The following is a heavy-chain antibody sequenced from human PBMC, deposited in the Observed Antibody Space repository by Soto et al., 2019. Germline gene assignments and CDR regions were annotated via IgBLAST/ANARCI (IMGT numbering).Heavy chain of an antibody. CDR1: GYTFTSYY. J-gene: IGHJ6*02. Sequence: ASVKVSCKASGYTFTSYYMHWVRQAPGQGLEWMGIINPSGGSTSYAQKFQGRVTMTRDTSTSTAYMELSSLRSEDTAVFYCASRRLTGRIYYYYGMDVWGQGTTVTVSS. D-gene: IGHD3-9*01. CDR3: ASRRLTGRIYYYYGMDV. CDR2: INPSGGST. V-gene: IGHV1-46*01.